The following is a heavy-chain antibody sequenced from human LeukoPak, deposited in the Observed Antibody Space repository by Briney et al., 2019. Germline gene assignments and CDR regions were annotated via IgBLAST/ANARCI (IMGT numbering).Heavy chain of an antibody. Sequence: GGSLRLSCAASGFTFSSYWMSWVRQAPGKGLEWVANIKQDGSEKYYVDSVKGRFTISRDNAKNSLYLQMNSLIAEDTAVYYCTLCIAAAGSFDYWGQGTLVTVSS. V-gene: IGHV3-7*01. CDR3: TLCIAAAGSFDY. CDR2: IKQDGSEK. J-gene: IGHJ4*02. D-gene: IGHD6-13*01. CDR1: GFTFSSYW.